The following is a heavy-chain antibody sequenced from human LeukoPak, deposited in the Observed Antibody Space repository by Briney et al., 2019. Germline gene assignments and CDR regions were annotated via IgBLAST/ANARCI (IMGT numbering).Heavy chain of an antibody. CDR2: INPNGAYT. D-gene: IGHD3-22*01. J-gene: IGHJ4*02. CDR1: GYIFINYY. CDR3: ARGRDSSGRYYFDY. V-gene: IGHV1-46*01. Sequence: ASVKVSCKASGYIFINYYIHWVRQAPGQGLEWMGLINPNGAYTTNAQKFQGRVTVTRDTSTSTVYMELSSLRSDDTAVYYCARGRDSSGRYYFDYWGQGSLVTVSS.